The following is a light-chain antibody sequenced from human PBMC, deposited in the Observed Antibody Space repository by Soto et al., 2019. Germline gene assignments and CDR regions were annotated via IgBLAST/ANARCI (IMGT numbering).Light chain of an antibody. CDR2: KTS. CDR3: QQYINYFRT. CDR1: HSIGVW. Sequence: DIRMPQSPSTLSASVRDRVTITCRACHSIGVWLAWYQQQPGTAPKLLIYKTSTLDSGVPLRFSGSGSGTEFTLTITSLQPDDFATYYCQQYINYFRTFGQGTKVDTK. V-gene: IGKV1-5*03. J-gene: IGKJ1*01.